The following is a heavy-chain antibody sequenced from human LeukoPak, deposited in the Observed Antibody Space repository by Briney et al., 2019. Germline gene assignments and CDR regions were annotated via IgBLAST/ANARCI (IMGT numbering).Heavy chain of an antibody. CDR1: GGSISSSSYY. D-gene: IGHD2-21*01. V-gene: IGHV4-39*07. J-gene: IGHJ4*02. CDR3: ARGVVIAPQTFDY. CDR2: IYYSGST. Sequence: KASETLSLTCTVSGGSISSSSYYWGWIRQPPGKGLEWIGSIYYSGSTYYNPSLKSRVTISVDTSKNQSSLKLSSVTAADTAVYYCARGVVIAPQTFDYWGQGTLVTVSS.